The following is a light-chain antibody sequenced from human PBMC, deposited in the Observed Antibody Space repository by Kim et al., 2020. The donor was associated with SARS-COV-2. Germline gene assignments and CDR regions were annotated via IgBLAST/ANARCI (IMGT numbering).Light chain of an antibody. J-gene: IGKJ2*01. CDR2: GAS. CDR3: HQYAKSPGT. V-gene: IGKV3-20*01. CDR1: QSVTSNY. Sequence: LSPGRRATLSCRASQSVTSNYLAWYQQKPGQAPRLLIFGASSRATGIPDRFSGSGSGTDFTLTINRLEPEDFAVYYCHQYAKSPGTFGQGTKLEI.